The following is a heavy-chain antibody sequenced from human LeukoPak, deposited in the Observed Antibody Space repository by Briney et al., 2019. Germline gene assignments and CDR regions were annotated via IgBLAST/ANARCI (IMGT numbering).Heavy chain of an antibody. Sequence: PGGSLRRSCSASGFTFSSFAMHWVRQAPGKGLEYVAAISRNGGSTYYADSVKGRFTISRDNSKSTLYLQMSSLRAEDTAVYLCVKDLRSDFMGVLSRYLSYWGQGTLVTVSS. CDR1: GFTFSSFA. J-gene: IGHJ4*02. V-gene: IGHV3-64D*09. CDR3: VKDLRSDFMGVLSRYLSY. D-gene: IGHD2/OR15-2a*01. CDR2: ISRNGGST.